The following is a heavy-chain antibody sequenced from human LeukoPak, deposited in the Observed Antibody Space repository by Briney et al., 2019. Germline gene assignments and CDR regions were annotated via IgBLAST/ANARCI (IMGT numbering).Heavy chain of an antibody. J-gene: IGHJ4*02. CDR1: GYTFTGYY. Sequence: ASVEVSCKASGYTFTGYYIHWVRQAPGQGPEWLGWINPNNGGTNYAQTFQGRVTMTSDTSISTAYMELSSLRSHDTAVYYCAKEGEHHLVPDYWGQGTLVTVSS. CDR2: INPNNGGT. CDR3: AKEGEHHLVPDY. V-gene: IGHV1-2*02. D-gene: IGHD6-13*01.